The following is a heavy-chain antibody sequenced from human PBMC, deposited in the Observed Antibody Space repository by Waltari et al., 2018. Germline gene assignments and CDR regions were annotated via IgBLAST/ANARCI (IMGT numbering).Heavy chain of an antibody. D-gene: IGHD5-18*01. V-gene: IGHV3-7*01. CDR1: GFTFHSFW. CDR3: ATTLFRTQRGDGVDV. Sequence: EVHVVESGGGLVQPGGSLRLSCAASGFTFHSFWMSWVRQAPGKGREWVAIINQDGSDTYYVDSVKGRFIISRDNAENSLFLQMSSLSAEDTAVYSCATTLFRTQRGDGVDVWGQGTTVIVSS. J-gene: IGHJ6*02. CDR2: INQDGSDT.